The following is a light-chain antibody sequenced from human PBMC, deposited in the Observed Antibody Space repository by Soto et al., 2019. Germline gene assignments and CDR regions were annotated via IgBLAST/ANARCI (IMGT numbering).Light chain of an antibody. Sequence: EIVLTQSPCTLSLSPGERATLSCRASQSVSSYLAWYQQKPGQAPRLLIYDASNRATGIPARFSGSGSGTDFTLTISRLEPEDFAIYYCQQGGNWPLTFGQGTRLENK. CDR3: QQGGNWPLT. V-gene: IGKV3-11*01. J-gene: IGKJ5*01. CDR2: DAS. CDR1: QSVSSY.